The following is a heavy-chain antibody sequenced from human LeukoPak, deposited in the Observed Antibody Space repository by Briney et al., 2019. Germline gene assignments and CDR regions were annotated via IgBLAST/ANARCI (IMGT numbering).Heavy chain of an antibody. CDR1: GFTFSSYS. CDR3: AKDPTYSSSWNFDY. Sequence: PGGSLRLSCAASGFTFSSYSMNWVRQAPGKGLEWVSSISSSSSYIYYADSVKGRFTISRDNSKNTLYLQMNSLRGEDTAVYYCAKDPTYSSSWNFDYWGQGTLVTVSS. V-gene: IGHV3-21*01. D-gene: IGHD6-13*01. J-gene: IGHJ4*02. CDR2: ISSSSSYI.